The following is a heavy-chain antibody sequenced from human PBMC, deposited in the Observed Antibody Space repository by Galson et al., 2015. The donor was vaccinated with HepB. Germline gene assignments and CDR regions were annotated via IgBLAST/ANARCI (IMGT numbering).Heavy chain of an antibody. CDR1: GFMFDDYA. Sequence: SLRLSCAASGFMFDDYAMHWVRQAPGKGLEWVSGISWNSGSIGYADSVKGRFTISRDNAKISLYLQMNSLRAEDTAFYYCAKDLSGGGGYSSFDYWGQGTLVTVSS. J-gene: IGHJ4*02. D-gene: IGHD5-12*01. CDR3: AKDLSGGGGYSSFDY. CDR2: ISWNSGSI. V-gene: IGHV3-9*01.